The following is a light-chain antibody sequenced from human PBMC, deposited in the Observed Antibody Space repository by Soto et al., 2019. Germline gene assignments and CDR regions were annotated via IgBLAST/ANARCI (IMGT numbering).Light chain of an antibody. CDR2: RTS. V-gene: IGKV3D-20*02. CDR1: ESVSSSF. J-gene: IGKJ4*01. Sequence: EVVLTQSPGTLSLPPGERATLSCRASESVSSSFLTWYQQKPGQAPRLLIYRTSNRVTGIPDRFSGSGSGTDFTLTISRLEPEDFAVYYCQQRSSWPLTFGGGTKVDIK. CDR3: QQRSSWPLT.